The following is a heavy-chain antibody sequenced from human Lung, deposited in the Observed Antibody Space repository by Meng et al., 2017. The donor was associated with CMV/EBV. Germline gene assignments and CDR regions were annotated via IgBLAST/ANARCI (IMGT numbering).Heavy chain of an antibody. V-gene: IGHV4-4*02. CDR2: IYHSGST. J-gene: IGHJ4*02. CDR1: GGSSSSSNW. Sequence: QRLGLGLVRPAGALALACCVTGGSSSSSNWWSWVRQPPGKGLDWIGEIYHSGSTNYNPSLKSRVTISVDKSKNQFSLKLSSVTAADTAVYYCARVVTALWGYYFDYWGQGTLVTVSS. D-gene: IGHD2-21*02. CDR3: ARVVTALWGYYFDY.